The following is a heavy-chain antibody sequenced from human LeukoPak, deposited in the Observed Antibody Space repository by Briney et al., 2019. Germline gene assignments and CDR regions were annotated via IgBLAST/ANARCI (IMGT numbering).Heavy chain of an antibody. CDR2: INHNDGGA. CDR1: GYTFTGHY. CDR3: AEDSYGDF. Sequence: ASVKVSCKASGYTFTGHYMHWVRQAPGQGLEWMGWINHNDGGADFEQKFQGRVTMTRDTSISTAYMELNRLRSDDTAVYYCAEDSYGDFWGQGTLVTVSS. V-gene: IGHV1-2*02. D-gene: IGHD3/OR15-3a*01. J-gene: IGHJ4*02.